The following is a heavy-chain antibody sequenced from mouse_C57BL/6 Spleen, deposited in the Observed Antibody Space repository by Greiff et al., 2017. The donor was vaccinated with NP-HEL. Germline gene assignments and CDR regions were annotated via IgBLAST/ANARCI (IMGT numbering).Heavy chain of an antibody. CDR2: IDPSDSET. CDR3: ARSGTTAVGDY. CDR1: GYTFTSYW. D-gene: IGHD1-1*01. J-gene: IGHJ2*01. Sequence: VQLQQPGAELVRPGSSVKLSCKASGYTFTSYWMHWVKQRPIQGLEWIGNIDPSDSETHYNQKFKDKATLTVDKSSSTAYMQLSSLTSEDSAVYYCARSGTTAVGDYWGQGTTLTVSS. V-gene: IGHV1-52*01.